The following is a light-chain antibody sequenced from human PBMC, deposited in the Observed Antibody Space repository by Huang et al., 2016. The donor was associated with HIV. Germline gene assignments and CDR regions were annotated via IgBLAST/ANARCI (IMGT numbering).Light chain of an antibody. CDR1: QSLVHSDGNTY. CDR2: KVS. V-gene: IGKV2-30*02. CDR3: MQGTHPYT. J-gene: IGKJ2*01. Sequence: DVMMIQSPLSLPVTLGQPASISCRSSQSLVHSDGNTYLNWFQQRPGQSPRRLIYKVSNRDSGVPDRFSGSGSGTDFTLKISRVEAEDVGVYYCMQGTHPYTFGQGTKLEMK.